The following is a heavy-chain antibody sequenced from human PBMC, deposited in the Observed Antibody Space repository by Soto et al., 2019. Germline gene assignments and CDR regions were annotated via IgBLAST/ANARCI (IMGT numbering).Heavy chain of an antibody. V-gene: IGHV1-69*13. CDR3: AREGSIFGVVSYFDY. CDR1: GYTFTSYG. Sequence: SVKVSCKASGYTFTSYGISWVRQAPGQGLEWMGGIIPIFGTANYAQKFQGRVTITADESTSTAYMELSSLRSEDTAVYYCAREGSIFGVVSYFDYWGQGTLVTVSS. J-gene: IGHJ4*02. D-gene: IGHD3-3*01. CDR2: IIPIFGTA.